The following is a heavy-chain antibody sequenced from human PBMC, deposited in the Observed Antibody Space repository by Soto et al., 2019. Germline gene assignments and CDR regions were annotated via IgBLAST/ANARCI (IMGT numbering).Heavy chain of an antibody. D-gene: IGHD3-3*01. CDR3: ARQRADYDFWSGYPLEYYYYGMDV. Sequence: GESLKISCKGSGYSFTSYWIGWVRQMPGKGLEWMGIIYPGDSDTRYSPSFQGQVTISADKSISTAYLQWSSLKASDTAMYYCARQRADYDFWSGYPLEYYYYGMDVWGQGTTVTVPS. CDR2: IYPGDSDT. V-gene: IGHV5-51*01. J-gene: IGHJ6*02. CDR1: GYSFTSYW.